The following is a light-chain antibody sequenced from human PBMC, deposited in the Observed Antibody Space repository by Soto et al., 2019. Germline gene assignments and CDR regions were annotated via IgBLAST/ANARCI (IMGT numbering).Light chain of an antibody. CDR1: GSDVGGYDY. J-gene: IGLJ3*02. V-gene: IGLV2-11*01. CDR2: DVS. Sequence: QSALTQPRSVSGSPGQSVTISCTGTGSDVGGYDYVSWYQHHPGKAPKLMIYDVSKRPSGVPDRFSGSKSDNTASLTISGLQAEDEADYYCCSYVANTRVFGGGTKLTVL. CDR3: CSYVANTRV.